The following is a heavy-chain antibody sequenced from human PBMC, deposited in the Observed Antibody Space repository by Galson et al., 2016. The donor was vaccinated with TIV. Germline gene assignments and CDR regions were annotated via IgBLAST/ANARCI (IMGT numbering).Heavy chain of an antibody. V-gene: IGHV4-38-2*02. CDR2: MRQSGSS. D-gene: IGHD2-15*01. CDR1: GFSIASGYF. CDR3: ARDCTSSTCRIYYYGMDV. Sequence: LSLTCTVSGFSIASGYFWGWIRQPPGKGLEWLGNMRQSGSSYYNPSLKSRLTISVDTSKNQFSLTLRSVTAADSAVYYCARDCTSSTCRIYYYGMDVGGQGTMVTVSS. J-gene: IGHJ6*02.